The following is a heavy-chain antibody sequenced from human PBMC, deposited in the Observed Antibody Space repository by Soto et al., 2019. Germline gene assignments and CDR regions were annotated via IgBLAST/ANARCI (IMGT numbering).Heavy chain of an antibody. V-gene: IGHV1-69*13. CDR1: GGTFSSYA. J-gene: IGHJ1*01. CDR2: IIPIFGTA. D-gene: IGHD4-17*01. Sequence: GASVKVSCKASGGTFSSYAISWVRQAPGQGLEWKGGIIPIFGTANYAQKFQGRVTITADESTSTAYMELSSLRSEDTAVYYCARDDAVTTSRHWGQGTLVTVSS. CDR3: ARDDAVTTSRH.